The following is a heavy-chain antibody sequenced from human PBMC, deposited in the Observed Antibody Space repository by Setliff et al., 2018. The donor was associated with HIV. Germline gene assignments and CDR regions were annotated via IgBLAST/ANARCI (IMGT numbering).Heavy chain of an antibody. V-gene: IGHV4-39*07. CDR3: AKGYYHDSRGYPTGPAFDI. D-gene: IGHD3-22*01. Sequence: PSETLSLTCTVSGGSISSSSYYWGWIRQPPGKGLEWIGNIYSGGTTYYNSSLRSRVTISVDTSKNQFSLKLNSVTAADTAVYYCAKGYYHDSRGYPTGPAFDIWGQGTMVTVSS. CDR2: IYSGGTT. CDR1: GGSISSSSYY. J-gene: IGHJ3*02.